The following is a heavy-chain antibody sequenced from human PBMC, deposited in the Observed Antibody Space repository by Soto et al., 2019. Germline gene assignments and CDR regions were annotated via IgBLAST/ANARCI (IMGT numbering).Heavy chain of an antibody. J-gene: IGHJ6*02. V-gene: IGHV4-59*01. D-gene: IGHD1-26*01. Sequence: SETLSLTCTVSGGSISSYYWSWIRQPPGKGLEWIGYIYYSGSTNYNPSLKSRVTISVDTSKNQFSLKLSSVTAADTAVYYCERVYSEYYYYGMDVWGQGTTVTVSS. CDR3: ERVYSEYYYYGMDV. CDR2: IYYSGST. CDR1: GGSISSYY.